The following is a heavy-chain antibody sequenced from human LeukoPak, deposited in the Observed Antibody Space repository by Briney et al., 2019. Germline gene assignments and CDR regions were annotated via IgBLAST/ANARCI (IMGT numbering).Heavy chain of an antibody. CDR1: GFTFSSYW. J-gene: IGHJ4*02. V-gene: IGHV3-7*01. CDR2: IKKDGSEK. CDR3: VRDDPWDGDVVY. D-gene: IGHD1-26*01. Sequence: GGSLRLSCAASGFTFSSYWMSWVRQAPGKGPEWVANIKKDGSEKHYVDSVKGRFTISRDNAKNSLYLQMNSLRAEDTAVYYCVRDDPWDGDVVYWGQGTLVTVSS.